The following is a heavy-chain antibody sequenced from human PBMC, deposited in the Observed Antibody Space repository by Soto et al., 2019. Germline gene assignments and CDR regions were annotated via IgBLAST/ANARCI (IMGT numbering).Heavy chain of an antibody. CDR2: IWYDGSNK. J-gene: IGHJ6*02. CDR1: GFTFSSYG. V-gene: IGHV3-33*01. D-gene: IGHD3-10*01. Sequence: QVLLVESGGGVVQPGRSLRLSCAASGFTFSSYGMHWVRQAPGKGLEWVAVIWYDGSNKYYADSVKGRFTISRDNSKNTLYLQMNSLRAEDTALYYCARDLASGGYYYYGMDVWGQGTTVTVSS. CDR3: ARDLASGGYYYYGMDV.